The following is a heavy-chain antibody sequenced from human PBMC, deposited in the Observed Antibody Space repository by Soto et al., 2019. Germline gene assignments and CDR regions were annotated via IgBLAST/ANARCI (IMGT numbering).Heavy chain of an antibody. CDR3: AKVISTIGSKQWLAQTKHQALDY. CDR2: MNPNTGGA. CDR1: GYNFNGYY. V-gene: IGHV1-2*02. J-gene: IGHJ4*02. Sequence: ASVKVSCKASGYNFNGYYIHWVRQAPGQGLEWMGWMNPNTGGANYAQKFQGKVIMTTDTTISTAYLELRSLTSDDTAVYYCAKVISTIGSKQWLAQTKHQALDYWGQGTLVTVSS. D-gene: IGHD6-19*01.